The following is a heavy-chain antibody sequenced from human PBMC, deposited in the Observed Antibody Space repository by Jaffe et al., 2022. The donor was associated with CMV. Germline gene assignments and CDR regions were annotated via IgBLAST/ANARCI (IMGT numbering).Heavy chain of an antibody. D-gene: IGHD6-6*01. CDR1: GFTFSQYG. V-gene: IGHV3-74*01. J-gene: IGHJ6*02. Sequence: EVQLVESGGGLVQPGGSLRLSCAVSGFTFSQYGMHWVRQAPGKGLVWVSRINSGGGGRGHADSVKGRFIISRDDAKSTLYLQMNSLTAGDTALYYCGREGVPGGLDVWGQGIAVTVSS. CDR3: GREGVPGGLDV. CDR2: INSGGGGR.